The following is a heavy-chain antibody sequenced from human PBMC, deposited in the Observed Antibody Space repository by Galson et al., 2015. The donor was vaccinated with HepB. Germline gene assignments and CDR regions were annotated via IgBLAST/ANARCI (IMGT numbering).Heavy chain of an antibody. J-gene: IGHJ4*02. CDR3: ARTKSSSWSPFDY. V-gene: IGHV1-3*01. D-gene: IGHD6-13*01. CDR1: GYSFNSYA. Sequence: SVKVSCKGSGYSFNSYALHWVRQAPGQRLEWVGWINAGNGNTRSSQKFQGRVTMTRDTSTATVYMELSSLRSEDTAVYYCARTKSSSWSPFDYWGQGTLVTVSS. CDR2: INAGNGNT.